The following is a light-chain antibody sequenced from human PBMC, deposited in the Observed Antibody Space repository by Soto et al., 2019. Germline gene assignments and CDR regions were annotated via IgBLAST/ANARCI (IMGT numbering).Light chain of an antibody. CDR2: GAS. V-gene: IGKV3-20*01. J-gene: IGKJ4*01. CDR1: QSVSSSY. CDR3: QQYGSSPLSLT. Sequence: EIVFTQSPGTLSLSPGERATLSCRASQSVSSSYLAWYQQKPGQAPRLLIYGASSRATGIPDRFSGSGSGTDFTLTISRLEPEDFAVYYCQQYGSSPLSLTFGGGTKVDIK.